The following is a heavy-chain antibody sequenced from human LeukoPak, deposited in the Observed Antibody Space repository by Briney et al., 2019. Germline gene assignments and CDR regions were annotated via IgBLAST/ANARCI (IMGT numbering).Heavy chain of an antibody. Sequence: SETLSLTCTVSGGSISSGGYYWSWIRQHPGKGLEWIGYIYYSGSTYYNPSPKSRVTISVDTSKNQFSLKLSSVTAADTAVYYCARSRDGSSTSLDYWGQGTLVTVSS. CDR2: IYYSGST. J-gene: IGHJ4*02. CDR1: GGSISSGGYY. V-gene: IGHV4-31*03. CDR3: ARSRDGSSTSLDY. D-gene: IGHD2-2*01.